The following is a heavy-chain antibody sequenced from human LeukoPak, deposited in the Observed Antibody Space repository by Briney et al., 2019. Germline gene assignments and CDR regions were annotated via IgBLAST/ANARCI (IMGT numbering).Heavy chain of an antibody. CDR1: RGSISSYY. V-gene: IGHV4-59*01. CDR3: AREGYCSGGSCFHDAFDI. J-gene: IGHJ3*02. CDR2: IYYSGST. Sequence: SGTLSLTCTVSRGSISSYYWSWIRQPPGKGLEWIGYIYYSGSTNYNPSLKSRVTISVDTSKNQFSLKLSSVTAADTAVYYCAREGYCSGGSCFHDAFDIWGRGTMVTVSS. D-gene: IGHD2-15*01.